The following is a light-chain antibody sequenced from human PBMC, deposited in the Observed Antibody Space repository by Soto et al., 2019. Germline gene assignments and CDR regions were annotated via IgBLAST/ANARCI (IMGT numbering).Light chain of an antibody. CDR1: QSVSSF. CDR3: QQHTNWPPFT. V-gene: IGKV3-11*01. CDR2: DAS. J-gene: IGKJ2*01. Sequence: EIVLTQSPATLSLSPGERATLSCRASQSVSSFLAWYQQRPGQAPRLLIYDASNRATGIPARFSVSGSGTDFTLTISSLEPEDFAIYYCQQHTNWPPFTFGQGTKLEIK.